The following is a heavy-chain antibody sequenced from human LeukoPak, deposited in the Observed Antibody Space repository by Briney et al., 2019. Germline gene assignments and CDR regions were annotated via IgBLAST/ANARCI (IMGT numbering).Heavy chain of an antibody. CDR2: DDYRGNT. CDR3: ARVEVGAANRQWYGMDV. D-gene: IGHD2-15*01. V-gene: IGHV4-59*01. J-gene: IGHJ6*02. Sequence: SEALSLTCTIFGGSISSYYWSSIRQPPGKGLEWIGYDDYRGNTNYNPSLKSRVTISIDTSKSLFSLKLNSVTAADTSVYYCARVEVGAANRQWYGMDVWGQGTTVTVSS. CDR1: GGSISSYY.